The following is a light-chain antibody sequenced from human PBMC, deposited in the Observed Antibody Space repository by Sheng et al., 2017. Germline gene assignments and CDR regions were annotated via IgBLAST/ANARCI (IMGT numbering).Light chain of an antibody. CDR1: QSVSSSS. J-gene: IGKJ4*01. V-gene: IGKV3-20*01. Sequence: IVLTQSPGTLSLSPGERATLSCRASQSVSSSSLAWYQQKPGQTPRLLIYGATSRATGIPDRFSGSGSGTDFTLTISRLEPEDFVVYFCQQYGDSPLTFGGGTKVEIK. CDR2: GAT. CDR3: QQYGDSPLT.